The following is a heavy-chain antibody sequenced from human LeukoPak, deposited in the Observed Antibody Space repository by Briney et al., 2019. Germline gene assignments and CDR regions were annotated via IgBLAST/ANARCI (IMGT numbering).Heavy chain of an antibody. CDR3: AGGWYYYDSSGYFH. D-gene: IGHD3-22*01. Sequence: PSETLSLTCTVSGDSITSRNYLWGWIRQPPGKGLEYIASIYYSGKTYHNTSLRSRVTMSIDSSENQFSLKLSSVTAADTAVYYCAGGWYYYDSSGYFHWGQGTLVTVSS. CDR1: GDSITSRNYL. J-gene: IGHJ4*02. CDR2: IYYSGKT. V-gene: IGHV4-39*07.